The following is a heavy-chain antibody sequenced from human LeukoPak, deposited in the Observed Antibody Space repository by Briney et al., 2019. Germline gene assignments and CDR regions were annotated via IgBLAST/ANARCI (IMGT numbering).Heavy chain of an antibody. Sequence: EGSLRLSCAASGFTFSSYWMTWVRQAPGKGLEWVANIKQDGSERNYVDSVKGRFTISRDNAKNSLYLQMNTLRDEDTAVYYCATGAGCGYWGQGTLVTVSS. V-gene: IGHV3-7*03. CDR2: IKQDGSER. CDR3: ATGAGCGY. D-gene: IGHD6-19*01. J-gene: IGHJ4*02. CDR1: GFTFSSYW.